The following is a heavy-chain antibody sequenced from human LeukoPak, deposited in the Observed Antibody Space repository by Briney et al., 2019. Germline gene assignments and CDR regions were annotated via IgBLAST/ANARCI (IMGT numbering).Heavy chain of an antibody. CDR2: INPNSGGT. Sequence: GASVKVSCKASGYTFTGYYMHWVRQAPGQGLEWMGWINPNSGGTNYAQKFQGRVTMTRDTSISTAYMELSRLRSDDTAVYYCARALDCSNPYYYYYMDVWGKGTTVTVSS. CDR3: ARALDCSNPYYYYYMDV. J-gene: IGHJ6*03. V-gene: IGHV1-2*02. D-gene: IGHD4-11*01. CDR1: GYTFTGYY.